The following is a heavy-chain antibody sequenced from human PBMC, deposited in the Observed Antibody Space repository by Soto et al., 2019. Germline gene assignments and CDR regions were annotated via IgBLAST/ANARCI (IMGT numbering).Heavy chain of an antibody. CDR1: GLTFSSYA. Sequence: WGSLRLSCAASGLTFSSYAMHWVRQAPGKGLEYVSAISSNGGSTYYADSVKGRFTISRDNSKNTLYLQMGSLRAEDMAVYYCARGASTYSSSWYWSWFDPWGQGTLVTVSS. CDR3: ARGASTYSSSWYWSWFDP. CDR2: ISSNGGST. D-gene: IGHD6-13*01. J-gene: IGHJ5*02. V-gene: IGHV3-64*02.